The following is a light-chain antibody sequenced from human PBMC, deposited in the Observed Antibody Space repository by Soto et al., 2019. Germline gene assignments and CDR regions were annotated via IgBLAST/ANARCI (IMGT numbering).Light chain of an antibody. CDR3: QSYDSSLSGPYV. CDR2: ANK. V-gene: IGLV1-40*03. CDR1: SSNVGAGYD. Sequence: QSALTQRPSVFGAPGQRVTISCTGSSSNVGAGYDVHWYQQIPGTAPKLLIYANKNRPSGVPDRFSASKSGASASLAITGLQAEDEADYYCQSYDSSLSGPYVFGTGTKVTVL. J-gene: IGLJ1*01.